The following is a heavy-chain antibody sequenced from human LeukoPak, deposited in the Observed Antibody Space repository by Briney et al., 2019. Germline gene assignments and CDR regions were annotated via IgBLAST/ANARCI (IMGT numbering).Heavy chain of an antibody. CDR1: GYTFTSYG. CDR2: ISAYNGNT. J-gene: IGHJ5*02. V-gene: IGHV1-18*01. Sequence: ASVKVSCKASGYTFTSYGISWVRQAPGQGLKWMGWISAYNGNTNYAQKLQGRVTMTTDTSTSTAYMELRSLRSDDTAVYYCARDHCSSTSCPLNWFDPWGQGTLVTVSS. CDR3: ARDHCSSTSCPLNWFDP. D-gene: IGHD2-2*01.